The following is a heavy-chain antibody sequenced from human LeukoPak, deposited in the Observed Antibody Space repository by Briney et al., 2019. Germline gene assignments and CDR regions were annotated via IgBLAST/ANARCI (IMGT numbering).Heavy chain of an antibody. CDR2: IYYSGST. D-gene: IGHD3-22*01. CDR1: GGSISSSSYY. CDR3: ARDNYDSSGYYTGY. V-gene: IGHV4-39*07. Sequence: SETLSLTCTVSGGSISSSSYYWGWIRQPPGTGLEWIGSIYYSGSTYYIPSLKSRVTISVDTSKNQFSLKLSSVTAADTAVYYCARDNYDSSGYYTGYWGQGTLVTVSS. J-gene: IGHJ4*02.